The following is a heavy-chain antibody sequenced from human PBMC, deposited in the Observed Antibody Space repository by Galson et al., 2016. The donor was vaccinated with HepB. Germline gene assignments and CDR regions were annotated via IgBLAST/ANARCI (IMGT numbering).Heavy chain of an antibody. D-gene: IGHD2-2*01. CDR1: GFTFSDYY. Sequence: SLRLSCAASGFTFSDYYMSWIRQAPGKGLEWVSHISSSSSYTNYADSVKGRFTISRDNAKNSLYLQMNSLRAEDTAVYYCARGPLRYCSSTSCALDAFDIWGQGTMVTVSS. J-gene: IGHJ3*02. CDR3: ARGPLRYCSSTSCALDAFDI. V-gene: IGHV3-11*06. CDR2: ISSSSSYT.